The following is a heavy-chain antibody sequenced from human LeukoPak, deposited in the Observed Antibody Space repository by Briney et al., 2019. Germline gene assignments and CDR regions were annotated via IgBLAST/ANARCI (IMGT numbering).Heavy chain of an antibody. CDR2: INPNSGGT. D-gene: IGHD3-3*01. CDR1: GYTFTGYY. Sequence: GASVKVSCKVSGYTFTGYYMHWVRQAPGQGLEWMGWINPNSGGTNYAQKFQGRVTMTRDTSISTAYMELSRLRSDDTAVYYCARDRYNFWSGYPPRYYYYGMDVWGQGTTVTVSS. J-gene: IGHJ6*02. V-gene: IGHV1-2*02. CDR3: ARDRYNFWSGYPPRYYYYGMDV.